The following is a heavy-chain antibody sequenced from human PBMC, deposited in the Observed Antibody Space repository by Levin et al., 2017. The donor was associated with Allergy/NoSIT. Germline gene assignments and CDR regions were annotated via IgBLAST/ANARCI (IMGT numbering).Heavy chain of an antibody. CDR2: ISYDGNNK. Sequence: GESLKISCAASGFTFSSYGMHWVRQAPGKGLEWVAFISYDGNNKYYADSVKGRFTISRDNSKNTLYLQMNSLRADDTAVYYCAKDRLTLVRGVHPYYFDYWGQGTLVTVSS. J-gene: IGHJ4*02. V-gene: IGHV3-30*18. CDR3: AKDRLTLVRGVHPYYFDY. D-gene: IGHD3-10*01. CDR1: GFTFSSYG.